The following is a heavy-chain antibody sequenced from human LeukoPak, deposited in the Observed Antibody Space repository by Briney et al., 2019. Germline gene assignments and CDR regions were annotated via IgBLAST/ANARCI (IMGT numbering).Heavy chain of an antibody. D-gene: IGHD6-19*01. CDR2: ISYDGSNK. V-gene: IGHV3-30-3*01. CDR1: GFTFSSYA. CDR3: ARAASIAVADFDY. J-gene: IGHJ4*02. Sequence: GGSLRLSCAASGFTFSSYAMHWVRQAPGKGLEWVAVISYDGSNKYYADSVKGRFTISRDNSKNTLYLQMNSLRAEDTAVYYCARAASIAVADFDYWGQGTLVTVPS.